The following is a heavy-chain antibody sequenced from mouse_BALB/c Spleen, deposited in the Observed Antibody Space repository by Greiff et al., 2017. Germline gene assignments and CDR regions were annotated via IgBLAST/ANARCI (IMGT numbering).Heavy chain of an antibody. CDR1: GFTFSSYA. V-gene: IGHV5-6-5*01. Sequence: EVQRVESGGGLVKPGGSLKLSCAASGFTFSSYAMSWVRQTPEKRLEWVASISSGGSTYYPDSVKGRFTISRDNARNILYLQMSSLRSEDTAMYYGARVTTATRGYAMDYWGQGTSVTVSS. J-gene: IGHJ4*01. CDR2: ISSGGST. CDR3: ARVTTATRGYAMDY. D-gene: IGHD1-2*01.